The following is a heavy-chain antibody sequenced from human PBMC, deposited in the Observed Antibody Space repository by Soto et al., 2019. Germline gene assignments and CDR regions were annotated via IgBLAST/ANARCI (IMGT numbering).Heavy chain of an antibody. Sequence: PGGSLRLSCAASGFTFSSYGMHWVRQAPGKGLEWVAVISYDGSNKYYADSVKGRFTISRDNSKNTLYLQMNSLRAEDTAVYYCAKAIQLWLSGMDVWGQGTTVTVSS. CDR3: AKAIQLWLSGMDV. V-gene: IGHV3-30*18. CDR2: ISYDGSNK. D-gene: IGHD5-18*01. CDR1: GFTFSSYG. J-gene: IGHJ6*02.